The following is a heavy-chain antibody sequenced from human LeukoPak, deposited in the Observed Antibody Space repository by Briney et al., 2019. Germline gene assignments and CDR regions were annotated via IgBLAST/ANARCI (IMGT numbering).Heavy chain of an antibody. CDR2: IYTSGST. D-gene: IGHD4-17*01. CDR3: ARDLADYGDYGFYYYYGMDV. Sequence: SETLSLTCTVSGGSISSYYWSWIRQPAGKGLEWIGRIYTSGSTNYNPSLKSRVTMSVDTSKSQFSLKLSSVTAADTAVYYCARDLADYGDYGFYYYYGMDVWGQGTTVTVSS. CDR1: GGSISSYY. V-gene: IGHV4-4*07. J-gene: IGHJ6*02.